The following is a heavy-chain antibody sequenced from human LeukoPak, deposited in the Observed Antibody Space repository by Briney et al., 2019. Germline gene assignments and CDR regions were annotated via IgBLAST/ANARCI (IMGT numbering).Heavy chain of an antibody. D-gene: IGHD5-24*01. CDR2: IYYSGST. CDR3: ARDLASPLRWLQRGRNAFDI. V-gene: IGHV4-59*01. J-gene: IGHJ3*02. Sequence: SETLSLTCTVSGGSISSYYWSWIRQPPGKGLEWIGYIYYSGSTNYNPSLKSRVTISVDTSKNQFSLKLSSVTAADTAVYYCARDLASPLRWLQRGRNAFDIWGQGTMVTVSS. CDR1: GGSISSYY.